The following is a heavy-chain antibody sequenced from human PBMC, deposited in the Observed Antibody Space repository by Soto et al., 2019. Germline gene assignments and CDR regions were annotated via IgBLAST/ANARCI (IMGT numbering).Heavy chain of an antibody. CDR3: AREITDYGMDV. CDR2: MNTNSGNT. V-gene: IGHV1-8*01. Sequence: QVQLVQSGAEVKKPGASVKVSCKASGYTFTRYDINWVRQATGQGLEWMGWMNTNSGNTGYSQKFQGRVTMTRNTSISTAYMALRSLRSEDTAVYYCAREITDYGMDVWGQGTTVTVSS. J-gene: IGHJ6*02. CDR1: GYTFTRYD. D-gene: IGHD1-20*01.